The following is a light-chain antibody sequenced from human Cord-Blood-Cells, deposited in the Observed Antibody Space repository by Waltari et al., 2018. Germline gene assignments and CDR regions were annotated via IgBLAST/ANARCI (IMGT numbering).Light chain of an antibody. V-gene: IGLV3-25*02. CDR1: ALPQQY. CDR3: QSADSSGTWV. CDR2: KDS. J-gene: IGLJ3*02. Sequence: SYELTQPPSVSVSPVQTARITCSGYALPQQYAYWYQQKPGQAPVLVIYKDSERPSGIPERFSGSSSGTTVTLTISGVQAEDEADYYCQSADSSGTWVFGGGTKLTVL.